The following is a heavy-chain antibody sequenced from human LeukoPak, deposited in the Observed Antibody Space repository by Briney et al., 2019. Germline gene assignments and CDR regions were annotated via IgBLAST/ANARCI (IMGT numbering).Heavy chain of an antibody. J-gene: IGHJ4*02. Sequence: ASVKVSCKVSGYTLTELSMHWVRQAPGKGLEWMGGFDPEDGETIYARKFQGRVTMTEDTSTDTAYMELSSLRSEDTAVYYCATGQGGSYHLGFDYWGQGTLVTVSS. CDR3: ATGQGGSYHLGFDY. CDR2: FDPEDGET. V-gene: IGHV1-24*01. CDR1: GYTLTELS. D-gene: IGHD1-26*01.